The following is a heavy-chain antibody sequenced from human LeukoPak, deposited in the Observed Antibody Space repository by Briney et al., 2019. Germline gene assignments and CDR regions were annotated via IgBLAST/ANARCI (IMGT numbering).Heavy chain of an antibody. Sequence: GRSLRLSCAASGFTFSSYAMHWVRQAPGKGLEWVAVISYDGSNKYYADSVKGRFTISRDNAKNSLYLQMNSLRAEDTAVYYCASGPEGYFDYWGQGTLVTVSS. CDR3: ASGPEGYFDY. V-gene: IGHV3-30-3*01. CDR2: ISYDGSNK. J-gene: IGHJ4*02. CDR1: GFTFSSYA.